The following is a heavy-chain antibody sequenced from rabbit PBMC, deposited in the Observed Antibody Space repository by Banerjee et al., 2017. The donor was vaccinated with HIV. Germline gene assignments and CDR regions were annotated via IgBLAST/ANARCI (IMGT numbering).Heavy chain of an antibody. CDR1: GFSLSGYS. CDR2: INALGSS. V-gene: IGHV1S45*01. J-gene: IGHJ4*01. CDR3: ARRYDGSSQTNL. D-gene: IGHD8-1*01. Sequence: QEQLEESGGDLVKPEGSLTLTCTASGFSLSGYSMLWVRQAPGKGLEWIGYINALGSSYYASWAKGRFTISKTSSTTVTLQMTSLTAADTATYFCARRYDGSSQTNLWGPGTLVTVS.